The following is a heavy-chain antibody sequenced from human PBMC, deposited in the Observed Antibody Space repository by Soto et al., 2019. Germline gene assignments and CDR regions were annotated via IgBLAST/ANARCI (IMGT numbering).Heavy chain of an antibody. Sequence: EVQLVESGGGLVQPGGSLRLSCAASGFTFSPYWIHWVRQAPGRGLVWVSRINGDGSDTNYADSVKGRFTISRDNAKNTVYLQMNSLSADDTAVYYCARDNNWQPDYWGQGTLVTVSS. CDR1: GFTFSPYW. J-gene: IGHJ4*02. V-gene: IGHV3-74*01. CDR3: ARDNNWQPDY. D-gene: IGHD1-20*01. CDR2: INGDGSDT.